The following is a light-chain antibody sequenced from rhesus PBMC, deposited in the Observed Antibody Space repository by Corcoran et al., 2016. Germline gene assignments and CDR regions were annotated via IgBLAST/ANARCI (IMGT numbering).Light chain of an antibody. V-gene: IGKV1-32*02. CDR1: QGISSY. J-gene: IGKJ1*01. CDR3: QQGNSNPPT. Sequence: DIQMSQSPSSLSASVGDRVTITCRASQGISSYFNWYQQKPGKAPTLLIYYANTLACGVPSRFSGRGSGTEITLAISNLQPEDFATYYCQQGNSNPPTFGQGTKVEIK. CDR2: YAN.